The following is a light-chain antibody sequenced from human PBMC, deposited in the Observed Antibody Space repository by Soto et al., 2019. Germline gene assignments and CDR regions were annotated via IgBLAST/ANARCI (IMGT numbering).Light chain of an antibody. J-gene: IGKJ3*01. CDR3: HQYNNWSPFT. V-gene: IGKV3-15*01. CDR2: AAS. Sequence: EIVMTQSPSTLSVSPGERATLSCRASQSVSGNLAWYQQKPGQAPRLLIYAASTMDTGIPARFSGSGSGTAVSLTISSRQPADFFVSYCHQYNNWSPFTFGPGTKVDIK. CDR1: QSVSGN.